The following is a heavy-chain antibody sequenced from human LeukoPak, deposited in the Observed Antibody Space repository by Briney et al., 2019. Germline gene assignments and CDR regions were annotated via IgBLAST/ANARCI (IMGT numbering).Heavy chain of an antibody. CDR3: AKSGGDFGVTDWFDP. CDR1: GFTFSSYS. Sequence: GGSLRLSCAASGFTFSSYSMNWVRQAPGKGLEWVASIQYDGSNKYYADSVKGRFTISRDNSKNTLYLQMNSLRVEDTAVYYCAKSGGDFGVTDWFDPWGQGTLVTVPS. V-gene: IGHV3-30*02. D-gene: IGHD3-3*01. CDR2: IQYDGSNK. J-gene: IGHJ5*02.